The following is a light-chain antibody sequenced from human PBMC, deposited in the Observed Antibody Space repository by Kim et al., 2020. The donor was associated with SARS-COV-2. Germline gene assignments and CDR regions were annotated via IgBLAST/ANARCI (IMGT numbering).Light chain of an antibody. J-gene: IGLJ2*01. CDR1: SSNIGSNS. CDR2: YDD. CDR3: AAWDDSLNALV. Sequence: QPVLTQPPSMSEVPRQRVTISCSGSSSNIGSNSVSWYQHVPGKAPKLVIYYDDLVPSGASDRFSGSKSGTSASLAITGLQSEDEADYYCAAWDDSLNALVFGGGTQLTVL. V-gene: IGLV1-36*01.